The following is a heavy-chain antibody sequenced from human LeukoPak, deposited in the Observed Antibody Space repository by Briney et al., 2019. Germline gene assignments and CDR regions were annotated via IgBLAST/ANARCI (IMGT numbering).Heavy chain of an antibody. CDR1: GYSISTGYY. J-gene: IGHJ5*02. CDR3: ARILSDSSRDWFDP. D-gene: IGHD6-13*01. V-gene: IGHV4-38-2*02. Sequence: SETLSLTCTVSGYSISTGYYWGWIRQPPGEGLEWIASICHSGNSYYNPSLKSRVTISIDTSRNHFSLKLSSVTAADTALYYCARILSDSSRDWFDPWGQGALVTVSS. CDR2: ICHSGNS.